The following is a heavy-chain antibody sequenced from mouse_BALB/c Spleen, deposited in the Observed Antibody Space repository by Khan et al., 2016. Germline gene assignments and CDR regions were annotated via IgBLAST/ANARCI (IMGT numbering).Heavy chain of an antibody. Sequence: VQLKESGPGLVKPSQSLSLTCTVTGYSITSDYAWNWIRQFPGNKLEWMGYIGYSGSTSYNPSLKSRISITRDTSKNQFFLHLNSVTTEDTATYYCIRWTRRVLDYWGQGTTLTVSS. CDR1: GYSITSDYA. J-gene: IGHJ2*01. V-gene: IGHV3-2*02. CDR3: IRWTRRVLDY. CDR2: IGYSGST. D-gene: IGHD2-12*01.